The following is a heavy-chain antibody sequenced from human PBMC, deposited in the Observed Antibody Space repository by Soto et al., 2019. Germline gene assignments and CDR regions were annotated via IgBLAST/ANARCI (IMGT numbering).Heavy chain of an antibody. D-gene: IGHD2-15*01. CDR3: ARRLRQFAPDY. J-gene: IGHJ4*02. CDR2: IDPGDSLT. CDR1: GYTFMAFR. V-gene: IGHV5-51*01. Sequence: GESLKISCKGSGYTFMAFRIGWVRQMPGKGLEWMGSIDPGDSLTRYSPSFEGQVTISVDKSIATAYLQWSSLEASDTAMYYCARRLRQFAPDYWGQGTLVTVSS.